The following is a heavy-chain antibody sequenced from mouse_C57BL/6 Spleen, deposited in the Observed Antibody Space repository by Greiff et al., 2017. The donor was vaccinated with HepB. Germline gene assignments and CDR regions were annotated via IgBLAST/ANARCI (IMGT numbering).Heavy chain of an antibody. CDR2: IHPNSGST. J-gene: IGHJ2*01. Sequence: VQLQQPGAELVKPGASVKLSCKASGYTFTSYWMHWVKQRPGQGLEWIGMIHPNSGSTNYNEKFKSKATLTVDKSSSTAYMQLSSLTSEDSAVYYCARSVYGNYEGDYFDYWGQGTTLTVSS. CDR1: GYTFTSYW. D-gene: IGHD2-10*02. V-gene: IGHV1-64*01. CDR3: ARSVYGNYEGDYFDY.